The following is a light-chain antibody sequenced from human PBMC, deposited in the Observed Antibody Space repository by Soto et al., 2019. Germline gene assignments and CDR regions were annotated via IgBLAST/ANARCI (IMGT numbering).Light chain of an antibody. CDR3: QQASSFPFT. J-gene: IGKJ3*01. V-gene: IGKV1-12*01. CDR2: AAS. Sequence: DIQMTQSPSSVSASVGDRVTITCRASQGISTWLAWYQQKPGKAPRLLISAASNLESGVPSRFSGSGSGTEFTLTISSLQPGDFATYHCQQASSFPFTFGPGTRVDIE. CDR1: QGISTW.